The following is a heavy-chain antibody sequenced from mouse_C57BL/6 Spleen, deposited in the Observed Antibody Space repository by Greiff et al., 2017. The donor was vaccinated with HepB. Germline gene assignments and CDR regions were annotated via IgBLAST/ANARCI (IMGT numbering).Heavy chain of an antibody. CDR3: ARSVVALDY. V-gene: IGHV1-52*01. CDR1: GYPFTSYW. D-gene: IGHD1-1*01. J-gene: IGHJ2*01. CDR2: IDPSDSET. Sequence: QVQRKKEGEELVRPETSVKRAGKASGYPFTSYWMHWVKQRPIQGLEWIGNIDPSDSETHYNQKFKDKATLTVDKSSSTAYMQLSSLTSEDSAVYYCARSVVALDYWGQGTTLTVSS.